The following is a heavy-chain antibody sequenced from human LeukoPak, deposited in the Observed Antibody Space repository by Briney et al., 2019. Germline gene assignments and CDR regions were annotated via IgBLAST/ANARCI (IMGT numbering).Heavy chain of an antibody. V-gene: IGHV1-18*01. CDR2: ISAYNGNT. CDR3: AREKYYDSSGYPDY. Sequence: ASVKVSCKASGYTFTSYGISWVRQAPGQGLEWMGWISAYNGNTNYAQKLQGRVTMTTDTSTSTAYMELRSLRSDDTAVYYCAREKYYDSSGYPDYWGQGTLVTVSS. D-gene: IGHD3-22*01. CDR1: GYTFTSYG. J-gene: IGHJ4*02.